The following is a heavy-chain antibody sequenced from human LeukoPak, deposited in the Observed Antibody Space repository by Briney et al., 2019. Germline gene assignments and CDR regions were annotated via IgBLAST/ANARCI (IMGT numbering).Heavy chain of an antibody. CDR1: GFTLSSYA. J-gene: IGHJ3*02. CDR2: ISDSGNT. CDR3: ARDQRVPCSGGSCYTKNAFDI. Sequence: GGSLRLSCAASGFTLSSYAMSWVRQAPGKGLEWVSAISDSGNTYHADSVKGRFTISRDNAKNSLYLQMNSLRAEDTAVYYCARDQRVPCSGGSCYTKNAFDIWGQGTMVTVSS. D-gene: IGHD2-15*01. V-gene: IGHV3-23*01.